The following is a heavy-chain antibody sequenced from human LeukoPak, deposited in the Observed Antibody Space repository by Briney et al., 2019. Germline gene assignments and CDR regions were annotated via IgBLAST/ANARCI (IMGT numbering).Heavy chain of an antibody. CDR2: IVVGSGNT. CDR1: GFTFTSSA. J-gene: IGHJ4*02. V-gene: IGHV1-58*02. CDR3: AADRHCSSTRCYHFNFYC. Sequence: GASVKVSCKASGFTFTSSAMQWVRQARAQRPEWIGWIVVGSGNTNYAQQFQERVTITRDMCTSTVYMELSSLTSEDTAVYYCAADRHCSSTRCYHFNFYCWGQGTLVTVSS. D-gene: IGHD2-2*01.